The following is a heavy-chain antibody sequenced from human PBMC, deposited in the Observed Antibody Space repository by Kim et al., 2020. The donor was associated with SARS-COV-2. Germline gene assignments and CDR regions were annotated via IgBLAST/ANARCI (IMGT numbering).Heavy chain of an antibody. J-gene: IGHJ4*02. V-gene: IGHV5-51*01. CDR1: GYDFSSYW. Sequence: GESLKISCKGSGYDFSSYWIAWVRQMPGKGLEWMGIIYPGDSDTRYCPSFQGQVTISADKSITTAYLQWSSLKASDTAMYYCARRGRDGGDSSGLDYWGQGTLVTVSS. D-gene: IGHD3-22*01. CDR2: IYPGDSDT. CDR3: ARRGRDGGDSSGLDY.